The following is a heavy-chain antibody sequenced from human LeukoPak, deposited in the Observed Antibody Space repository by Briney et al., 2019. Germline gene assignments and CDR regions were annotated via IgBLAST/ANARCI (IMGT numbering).Heavy chain of an antibody. Sequence: SGGSLRLSCVASGFTFRNYAMSWVRQAPGKGLEWVSSLSGGGGSRYYADSVTGRFTISRDNCKNTLHLQMNSLRAEDTAIYYCAKNSDGAADFDYWGQGTLVTVSS. CDR1: GFTFRNYA. D-gene: IGHD5-18*01. CDR3: AKNSDGAADFDY. CDR2: LSGGGGSR. V-gene: IGHV3-23*01. J-gene: IGHJ4*02.